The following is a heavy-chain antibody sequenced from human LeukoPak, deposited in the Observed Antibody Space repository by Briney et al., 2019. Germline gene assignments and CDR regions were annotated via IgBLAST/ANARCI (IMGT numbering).Heavy chain of an antibody. CDR3: ALNMGGAQIFDF. CDR1: GFTFSKYW. J-gene: IGHJ4*02. Sequence: GGSLRLSCAASGFTFSKYWMSWVRQPPGKGLEWVADIKRDESEQHYVHSVKGRFTISRDNAKNSLYLQMNSLRAEDTAVYDCALNMGGAQIFDFWGQGTLVTVSS. V-gene: IGHV3-7*01. CDR2: IKRDESEQ. D-gene: IGHD3-16*01.